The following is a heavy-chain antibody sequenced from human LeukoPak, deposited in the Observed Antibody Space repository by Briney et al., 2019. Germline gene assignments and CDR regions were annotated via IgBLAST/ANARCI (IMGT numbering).Heavy chain of an antibody. Sequence: SETLSLTCTVSGGSISSGGYYWSWIRQHPGKGLEWIGYIYYSGSTYYNPSLKSRVTISVDTSKNQFSLKLSSVTAADTAVYYCARGPYYYDSSGYYHNNWFDPWGQGTLVTVSS. CDR1: GGSISSGGYY. V-gene: IGHV4-31*03. J-gene: IGHJ5*02. D-gene: IGHD3-22*01. CDR2: IYYSGST. CDR3: ARGPYYYDSSGYYHNNWFDP.